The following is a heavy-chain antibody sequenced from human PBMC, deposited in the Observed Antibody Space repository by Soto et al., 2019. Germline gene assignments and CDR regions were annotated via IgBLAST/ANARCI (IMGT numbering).Heavy chain of an antibody. D-gene: IGHD2-21*01. V-gene: IGHV1-69*01. J-gene: IGHJ4*02. CDR3: GRDGHLQYIADPGGAIDY. CDR2: ITPVFGTT. CDR1: GGTFSSYG. Sequence: QAQLVQSGAEVKKPGSSVKVSCKASGGTFSSYGFTWVRQAPGQGLEWMGVITPVFGTTRYAQKFRGRVTITADGSTSTAYMELSSLRSEDTAVYYCGRDGHLQYIADPGGAIDYWGQGTVVSVSS.